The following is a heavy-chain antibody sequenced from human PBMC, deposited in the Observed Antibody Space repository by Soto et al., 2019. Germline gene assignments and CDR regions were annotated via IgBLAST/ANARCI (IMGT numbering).Heavy chain of an antibody. J-gene: IGHJ4*02. CDR3: ARDPAAAGTFDY. CDR1: SGSVNSSNW. CDR2: IYHGGSA. D-gene: IGHD6-13*01. Sequence: QVQLRESGPGLVKPSGTLFLTCAVSSGSVNSSNWWSWVRQPPGKGLEWIGEIYHGGSANYNPSLRSRGTMSVDKSKNQFFLQLSSVTAADTAVYYCARDPAAAGTFDYWGQGTLVTVSS. V-gene: IGHV4-4*02.